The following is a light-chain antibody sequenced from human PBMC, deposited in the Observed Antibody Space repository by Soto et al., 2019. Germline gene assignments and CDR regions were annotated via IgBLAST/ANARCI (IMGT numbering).Light chain of an antibody. J-gene: IGLJ3*02. V-gene: IGLV1-40*01. CDR2: GNR. CDR1: NSNLGAGYD. CDR3: QAYVYSLTAFV. Sequence: QPVLTQPPSVSGVPGQRVTISCTGNNSNLGAGYDVHWYQQLPGAAPKLVVFGNRNRPSGVPERFSGSKSGTSASLAITGLQAEDEADYYCQAYVYSLTAFVFGGGTKLTVL.